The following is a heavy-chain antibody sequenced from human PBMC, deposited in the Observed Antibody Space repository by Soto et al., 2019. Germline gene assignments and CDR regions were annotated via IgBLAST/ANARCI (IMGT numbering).Heavy chain of an antibody. CDR1: GFTFSTYV. Sequence: GGSLRLSCAASGFTFSTYVMSWVRQAPGKGLEWVSAIFASTDGAYYADSVKGRFAISRDNSKNTLYLQMNSLRAEDSAVYYCAKASRGARPYYFDYWGQGALVTVSS. J-gene: IGHJ4*02. CDR2: IFASTDGA. D-gene: IGHD2-15*01. CDR3: AKASRGARPYYFDY. V-gene: IGHV3-23*01.